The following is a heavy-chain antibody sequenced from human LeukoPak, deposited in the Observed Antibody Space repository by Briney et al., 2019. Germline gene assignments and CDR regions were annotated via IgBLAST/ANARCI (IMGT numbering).Heavy chain of an antibody. CDR3: ARVSRWALSHNPHY. D-gene: IGHD1-1*01. CDR1: GFTFSTYW. Sequence: GGSLRLSCAASGFTFSTYWMSWVRQAPGKGLEWVANIKQDGSEKYYVDSVKGRFTISRDNAKNSLYLQMNSLRAEDTAVYYCARVSRWALSHNPHYWGQGTLVTVSS. V-gene: IGHV3-7*03. J-gene: IGHJ4*02. CDR2: IKQDGSEK.